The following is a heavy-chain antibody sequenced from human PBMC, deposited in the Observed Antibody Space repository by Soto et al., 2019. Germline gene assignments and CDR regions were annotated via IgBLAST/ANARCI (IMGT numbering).Heavy chain of an antibody. J-gene: IGHJ6*02. D-gene: IGHD1-1*01. CDR1: GFSFDTYG. CDR2: ISYEGSNT. V-gene: IGHV3-30-3*01. Sequence: GGSLRLSCVASGFSFDTYGIHWVRQAPGKGLQWVALISYEGSNTYYADSVRGRFTISRDNSKNTLYLQMNTLRPEDTGVYYCARVTPGTHRYYFSGLDFWGQGTSVTVSS. CDR3: ARVTPGTHRYYFSGLDF.